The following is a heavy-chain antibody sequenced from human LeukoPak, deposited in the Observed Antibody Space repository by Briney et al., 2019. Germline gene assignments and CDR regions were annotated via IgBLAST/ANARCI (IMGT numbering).Heavy chain of an antibody. CDR1: GFMISSYE. CDR2: TSSSGYTI. Sequence: GGSLRLSCAASGFMISSYEMNWVRQAPGEGLEWVSYTSSSGYTIYYADSVKGRFTISRDNAKNSLYLQMNSLRAEDTAVYYCAREPSLYRSRNYYYSGMDVWGQGTTVTVSS. J-gene: IGHJ6*02. CDR3: AREPSLYRSRNYYYSGMDV. D-gene: IGHD6-13*01. V-gene: IGHV3-48*03.